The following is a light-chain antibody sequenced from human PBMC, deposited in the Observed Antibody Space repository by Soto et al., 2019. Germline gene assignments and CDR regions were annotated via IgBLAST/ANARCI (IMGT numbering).Light chain of an antibody. Sequence: QSALTQPPSVSGAPGQRVTISCTGSSSNIGAGYDVHWYQQLPGTAPKLLIYSNSNRPSGVPDRFSGSKSGTSASLAITGLQAKDEADYYCQSYDSSLSALVVCGGGTKVTVL. CDR1: SSNIGAGYD. J-gene: IGLJ2*01. V-gene: IGLV1-40*01. CDR2: SNS. CDR3: QSYDSSLSALVV.